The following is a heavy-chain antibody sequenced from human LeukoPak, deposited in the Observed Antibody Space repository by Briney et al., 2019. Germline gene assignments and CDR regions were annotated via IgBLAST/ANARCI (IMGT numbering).Heavy chain of an antibody. V-gene: IGHV4-39*07. D-gene: IGHD3-10*01. J-gene: IGHJ5*02. Sequence: SETLSLTCTVSGGSISSNSHYWSWIRQPPGKGLEWIGEINHSGSTNYNPSLKSRVTISVDTSKNQFSLKLSSVTAADTAVYYCARGPRRFGFDPWGQGTLVTVSS. CDR3: ARGPRRFGFDP. CDR2: INHSGST. CDR1: GGSISSNSHY.